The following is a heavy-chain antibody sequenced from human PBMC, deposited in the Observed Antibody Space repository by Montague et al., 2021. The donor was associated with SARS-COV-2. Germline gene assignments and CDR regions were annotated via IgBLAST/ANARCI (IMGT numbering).Heavy chain of an antibody. CDR3: ARIHSSGWAYFFDY. CDR2: IDYSGST. Sequence: SETLSLTCSVSGGSFNNYYWTWIRQPPGKELEWMGYIDYSGSTNYNPSLRFRLTLSVDTSSNQFSLKLNSLTSADTAVYYCARIHSSGWAYFFDYWGQGTLVSVSS. J-gene: IGHJ4*02. CDR1: GGSFNNYY. V-gene: IGHV4-59*01. D-gene: IGHD6-19*01.